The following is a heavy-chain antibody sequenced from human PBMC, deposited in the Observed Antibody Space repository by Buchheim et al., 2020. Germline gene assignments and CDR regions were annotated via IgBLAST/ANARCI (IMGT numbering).Heavy chain of an antibody. CDR3: ARERHQLLGDY. J-gene: IGHJ4*02. Sequence: QVQLVESGGGVVQPGRSLRLSCAASGFTFSSYGMHWVRQAPGKGLEWVAVISYDGSNKYYADSVKGRFTISRDNSKNTLYLQMNSLRAEDTAVYYCARERHQLLGDYWGQGTL. V-gene: IGHV3-30*03. D-gene: IGHD6-13*01. CDR1: GFTFSSYG. CDR2: ISYDGSNK.